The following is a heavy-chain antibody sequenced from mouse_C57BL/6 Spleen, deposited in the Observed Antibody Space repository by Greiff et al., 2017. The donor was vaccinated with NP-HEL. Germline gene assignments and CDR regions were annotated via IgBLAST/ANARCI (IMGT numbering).Heavy chain of an antibody. Sequence: QVQLQQPGTELVKPGASVKLSCKASGYTFTSYCMHWVKQRPGPGLEWIGNINPSNGGTNYNEKFKSKATLTVDKSSSTAYMQLSSLTSEDSAVYYCAREGGYYFFDYWGQGTTLTVSS. CDR3: AREGGYYFFDY. V-gene: IGHV1-53*01. CDR1: GYTFTSYC. CDR2: INPSNGGT. J-gene: IGHJ2*01. D-gene: IGHD2-3*01.